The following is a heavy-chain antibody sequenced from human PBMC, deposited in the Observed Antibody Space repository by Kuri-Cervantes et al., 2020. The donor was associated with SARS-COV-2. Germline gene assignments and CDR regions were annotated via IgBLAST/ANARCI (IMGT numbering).Heavy chain of an antibody. Sequence: GGSLRLSCAASGFTFSNAWMNWVRQAPGKGLEWVSSISGSSSYIYYADSVKGRFTISRDNAKNSLYLQMNSLRAEDTAVYYCARDGDSYIPVLDYWGQGTLVTVSS. V-gene: IGHV3-21*01. CDR1: GFTFSNAW. CDR2: ISGSSSYI. CDR3: ARDGDSYIPVLDY. D-gene: IGHD2-21*02. J-gene: IGHJ4*02.